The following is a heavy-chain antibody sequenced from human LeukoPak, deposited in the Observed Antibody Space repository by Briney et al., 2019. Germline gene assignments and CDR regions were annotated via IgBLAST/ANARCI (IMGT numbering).Heavy chain of an antibody. V-gene: IGHV4-61*02. CDR3: ARDPPVAAFDI. CDR2: IYTSGST. J-gene: IGHJ3*02. CDR1: GGSISSGSCY. Sequence: SETLSLTCTVSGGSISSGSCYWSWIRQPAGKGLEWIGRIYTSGSTNYNPSLKSRVTISVDTSKNQFSLKLSSVTAADTAVYYCARDPPVAAFDIWGQGTMVTVSS.